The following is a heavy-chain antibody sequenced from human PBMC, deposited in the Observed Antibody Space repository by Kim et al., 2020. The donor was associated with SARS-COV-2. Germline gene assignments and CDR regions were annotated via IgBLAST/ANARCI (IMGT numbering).Heavy chain of an antibody. Sequence: YNPSLKSRVTISVDTSKNQFSLKLSSVTAADTAVYYCARGKRGAARPFDPWGQGTLVTVSS. CDR3: ARGKRGAARPFDP. V-gene: IGHV4-34*01. D-gene: IGHD6-6*01. J-gene: IGHJ5*02.